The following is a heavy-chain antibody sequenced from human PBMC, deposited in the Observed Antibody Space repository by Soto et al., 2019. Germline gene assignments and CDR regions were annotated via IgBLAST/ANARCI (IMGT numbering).Heavy chain of an antibody. V-gene: IGHV4-59*01. Sequence: QVQLQESGPGLVKPSETLSLTCTVSGGSISSYYWSWIRQPPGKGLEWIGYIYYSGSTNYNPSLTARVPQTVDTFKNQFSLKLSAVTAADTAVSYCARLPWADSGGIFDPWGQGTLVTVSS. CDR1: GGSISSYY. J-gene: IGHJ5*02. CDR3: ARLPWADSGGIFDP. CDR2: IYYSGST. D-gene: IGHD4-17*01.